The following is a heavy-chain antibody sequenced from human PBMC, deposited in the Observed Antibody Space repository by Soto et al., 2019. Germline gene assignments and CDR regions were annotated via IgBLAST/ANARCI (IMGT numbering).Heavy chain of an antibody. CDR3: GRDLPVAVDYYHGLDV. CDR1: GFTFSDYY. V-gene: IGHV3-11*05. CDR2: ITTSYYT. Sequence: QVQLVESGGGLVKPGGSLRLSCAASGFTFSDYYMTWIRQAPGKGLEWVSFITTSYYTNYADSVKVRVTISRDNAKNSLFLQMNALRAVDTAGSYWGRDLPVAVDYYHGLDVWGQGTTVTVSS. D-gene: IGHD6-19*01. J-gene: IGHJ6*02.